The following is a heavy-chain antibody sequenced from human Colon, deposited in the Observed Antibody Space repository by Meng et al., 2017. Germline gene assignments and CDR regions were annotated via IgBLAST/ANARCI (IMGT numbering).Heavy chain of an antibody. CDR3: AHHTPGVAVTCNPYNWFDP. J-gene: IGHJ5*02. CDR1: GFSLSNSEVG. CDR2: IYWDDDK. D-gene: IGHD4-17*01. V-gene: IGHV2-5*02. Sequence: QITLKESGPTLLKPTQTLTLTCTFSGFSLSNSEVGVGWIRQPPGKALEWLALIYWDDDKRYSPTLRGKITITKDTSRDQVGLTMTDTAPDDTATYFCAHHTPGVAVTCNPYNWFDPWGQGTLVTVSS.